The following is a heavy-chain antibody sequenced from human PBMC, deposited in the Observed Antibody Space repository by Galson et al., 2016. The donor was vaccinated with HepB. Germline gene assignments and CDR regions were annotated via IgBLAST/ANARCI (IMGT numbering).Heavy chain of an antibody. CDR2: IYPGDSDT. J-gene: IGHJ3*02. CDR3: ASYLVQSWAGSDALDT. Sequence: QSGAEVKKPGESLKISCKGSGYRFTSYWIGWVRQMPGKGLEWMGIIYPGDSDTRYSPSFQGQVTISADKSISTAYLQWSSLKASDTAMYYCASYLVQSWAGSDALDTWGLGTMVAVSS. V-gene: IGHV5-51*01. CDR1: GYRFTSYW. D-gene: IGHD6-13*01.